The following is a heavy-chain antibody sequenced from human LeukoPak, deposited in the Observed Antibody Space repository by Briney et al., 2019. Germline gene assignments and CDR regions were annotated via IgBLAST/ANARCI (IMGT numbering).Heavy chain of an antibody. V-gene: IGHV4-39*01. CDR1: GDSIASTAYY. Sequence: SETLSLTCTVSGDSIASTAYYWDWSRQPPGKGLEWLGMIHFSGTIYDNPSLASRVTISVDTSKNQFSLKVTSVTAADTAVYYCTRGLDHAKSGYWGQGTLVTVSS. D-gene: IGHD1-14*01. CDR3: TRGLDHAKSGY. CDR2: IHFSGTI. J-gene: IGHJ4*02.